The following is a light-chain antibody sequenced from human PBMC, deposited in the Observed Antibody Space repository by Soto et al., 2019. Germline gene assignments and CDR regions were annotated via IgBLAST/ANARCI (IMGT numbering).Light chain of an antibody. J-gene: IGKJ1*01. Sequence: EIVMTQSPATLSVSPGDRATLSCRASQSVSSCFAWYQQKTGHAPNLLIYQASTSDTGVPSRFSGSGSGTEFTLTISSLQPDDFATYYCQQNNNYPRTFGQGTKVEIK. CDR3: QQNNNYPRT. V-gene: IGKV3-15*01. CDR2: QAS. CDR1: QSVSSC.